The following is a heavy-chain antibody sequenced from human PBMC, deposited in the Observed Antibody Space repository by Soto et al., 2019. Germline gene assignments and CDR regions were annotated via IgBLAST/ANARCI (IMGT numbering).Heavy chain of an antibody. V-gene: IGHV4-34*01. CDR1: GGSLSGYF. Sequence: SETLSLTCAVYGGSLSGYFWSWVRQPPGKGLEWIGEINHSGSTNYNPSLKSRVTISADTSKHQFSLRLSSVTAADSGIYFCAIYNYYDFRMGARPYLDAWGKGTTVTVSS. D-gene: IGHD3-3*01. CDR2: INHSGST. J-gene: IGHJ6*03. CDR3: AIYNYYDFRMGARPYLDA.